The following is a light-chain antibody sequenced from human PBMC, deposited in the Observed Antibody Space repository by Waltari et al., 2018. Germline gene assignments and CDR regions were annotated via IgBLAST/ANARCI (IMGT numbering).Light chain of an antibody. CDR1: RSNVGSNT. CDR2: SNN. V-gene: IGLV1-44*01. CDR3: AAWDDSLNAYV. J-gene: IGLJ1*01. Sequence: QSVLTQPPSASGTPGQTVTISCSGSRSNVGSNTVNWFQQVPGTAPKLLIYSNNPRPSGVPDRFSGSKSGPAASLAISGLQSEDEADYYCAAWDDSLNAYVFGTGTQVPVL.